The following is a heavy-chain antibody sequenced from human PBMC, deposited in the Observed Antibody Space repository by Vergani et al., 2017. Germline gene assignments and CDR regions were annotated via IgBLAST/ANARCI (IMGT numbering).Heavy chain of an antibody. V-gene: IGHV3-11*05. D-gene: IGHD3-16*01. J-gene: IGHJ6*02. CDR1: GFTFSDYY. CDR2: ISSSSTYT. Sequence: QVQLVESGGGLVKPGGSLRLSCAASGFTFSDYYMSWIRQAPGKGLEWVSYISSSSTYTNYADSVKCRFTISRDNAKNSLYLQMNSLRAEDTAVYYCARDQPPWGDHGMDVWGQGTTVTVSS. CDR3: ARDQPPWGDHGMDV.